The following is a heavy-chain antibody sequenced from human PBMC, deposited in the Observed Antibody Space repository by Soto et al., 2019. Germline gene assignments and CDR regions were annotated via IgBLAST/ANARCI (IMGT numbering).Heavy chain of an antibody. V-gene: IGHV3-64D*06. CDR1: GFTFSSYA. CDR2: ISSNGGST. Sequence: GGSLRLSCSASGFTFSSYAMHWVRQAPGKGLEYVSAISSNGGSTYYADSVKGRFTISRDNSKNTLYLQMSSLRAEDTAVYYCVKDQGLDTDMTYYFDYWGQGTLVTVSS. D-gene: IGHD5-18*01. CDR3: VKDQGLDTDMTYYFDY. J-gene: IGHJ4*02.